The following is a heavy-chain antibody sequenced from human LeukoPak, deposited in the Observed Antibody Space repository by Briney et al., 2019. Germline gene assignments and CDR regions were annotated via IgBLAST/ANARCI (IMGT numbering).Heavy chain of an antibody. CDR2: IKQDGSEK. Sequence: GGSLRLSCSASGFTFSTYWMSWVRQAPGKGLAWVANIKQDGSEKYYVDSVKGRFTISRDNVKNLLSLQMSSLRGEDTAVYYCARVNPLLAPGALDIWGQGTMVAVSS. V-gene: IGHV3-7*01. CDR1: GFTFSTYW. J-gene: IGHJ3*02. CDR3: ARVNPLLAPGALDI.